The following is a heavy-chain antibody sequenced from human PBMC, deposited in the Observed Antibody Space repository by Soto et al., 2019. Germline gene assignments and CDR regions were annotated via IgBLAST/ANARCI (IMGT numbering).Heavy chain of an antibody. Sequence: GASVKVSCKASGYTFTSYAMHWVRQAPGQRLEWMGWINAGNGNTKYSQKFQGRVTITRDTSASTAYMELSSLRSEDTAVYYCAREIGSFWSGDRLDFDYWGQGTLVTVSS. V-gene: IGHV1-3*01. D-gene: IGHD3-3*01. CDR1: GYTFTSYA. CDR2: INAGNGNT. CDR3: AREIGSFWSGDRLDFDY. J-gene: IGHJ4*02.